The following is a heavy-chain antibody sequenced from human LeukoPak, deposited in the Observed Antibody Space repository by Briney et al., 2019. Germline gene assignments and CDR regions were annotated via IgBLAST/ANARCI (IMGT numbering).Heavy chain of an antibody. J-gene: IGHJ4*02. CDR1: GGSISNYY. V-gene: IGHV4-59*08. Sequence: SETLSLTCTVSGGSISNYYWSWIRQPPGKGLEWIGYIYYSGSTNYNPSLKSRVTISVDTSKNQFSLKLSSVTAADTAVYYCARLPEYCGGDCYSDYWGQGTLVTVSS. D-gene: IGHD2-21*02. CDR2: IYYSGST. CDR3: ARLPEYCGGDCYSDY.